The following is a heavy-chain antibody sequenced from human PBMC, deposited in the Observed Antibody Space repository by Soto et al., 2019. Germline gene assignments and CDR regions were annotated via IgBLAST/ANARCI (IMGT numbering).Heavy chain of an antibody. V-gene: IGHV3-13*01. J-gene: IGHJ4*02. Sequence: EVQLVESGGGLVQPVGSLRLSCAASGFTFSRYDMHWVRQVTGKGLEWVSGFGTAGDTYYPGSVKGRFTIFRENAKNSLYLQMNNLSPGDTAVYYCARVALGQWLYFDYWGQGTLVTVSS. D-gene: IGHD6-19*01. CDR3: ARVALGQWLYFDY. CDR2: FGTAGDT. CDR1: GFTFSRYD.